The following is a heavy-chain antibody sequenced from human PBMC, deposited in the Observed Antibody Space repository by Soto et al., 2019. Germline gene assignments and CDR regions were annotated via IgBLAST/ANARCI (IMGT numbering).Heavy chain of an antibody. CDR3: ARKQAGYFYGIDY. J-gene: IGHJ4*02. Sequence: SETLSLTCTVSGGSITSGGYYWSWIRQHPGRGLEWLGYIYDSGSTFYNPSLKSRITLSVDTSKNQFSLKLSSVTVADTAVYFCARKQAGYFYGIDYWGQGTLVTVSS. D-gene: IGHD3-10*01. V-gene: IGHV4-31*03. CDR2: IYDSGST. CDR1: GGSITSGGYY.